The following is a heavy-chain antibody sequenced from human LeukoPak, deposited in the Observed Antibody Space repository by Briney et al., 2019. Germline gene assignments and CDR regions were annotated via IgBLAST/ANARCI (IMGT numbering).Heavy chain of an antibody. CDR2: INCGSGNT. Sequence: GAAVKDSCKACGYSFTSYAMHWVRQAPGQRLEGMGWINCGSGNTKYSQKFQGRVTITRDTYASTAYMEPSSLRSEDTGVFYCAASYGDRGGFDYWGQGTLVTVSS. D-gene: IGHD4-17*01. J-gene: IGHJ4*02. V-gene: IGHV1-3*01. CDR1: GYSFTSYA. CDR3: AASYGDRGGFDY.